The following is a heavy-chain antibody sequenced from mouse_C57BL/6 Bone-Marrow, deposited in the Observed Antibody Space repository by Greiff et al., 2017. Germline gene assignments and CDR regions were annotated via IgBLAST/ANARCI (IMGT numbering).Heavy chain of an antibody. J-gene: IGHJ2*01. CDR2: IDPSDSYT. Sequence: QVQLQQPGAELVRPGTSVKLSCKASGYTFTSYWMHWVKQRPGQGLEWIGVIDPSDSYTNYNQKFKGKATLTVDKSSSTAYMQLSSLTSEDSAVYYCASGYDPYYFDYWGQGTTLTVSS. D-gene: IGHD2-10*02. V-gene: IGHV1-59*01. CDR1: GYTFTSYW. CDR3: ASGYDPYYFDY.